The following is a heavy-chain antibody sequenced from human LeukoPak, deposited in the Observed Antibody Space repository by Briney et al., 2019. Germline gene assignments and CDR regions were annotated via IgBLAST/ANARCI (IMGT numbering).Heavy chain of an antibody. CDR1: GFTFSIYW. CDR3: ARDEDWSGYYGAFDI. J-gene: IGHJ3*02. Sequence: GGALRLSCAASGFTFSIYWMHWLRQPTGKGLVWVSRINSDGRSTNFAYCVKGRFTISRDNAKNTLYLQMNSLRAEDTAVYYCARDEDWSGYYGAFDICDQGTMVTVSS. D-gene: IGHD3-3*01. CDR2: INSDGRST. V-gene: IGHV3-74*01.